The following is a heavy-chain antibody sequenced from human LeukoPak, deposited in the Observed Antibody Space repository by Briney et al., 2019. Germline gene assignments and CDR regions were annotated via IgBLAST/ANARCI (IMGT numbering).Heavy chain of an antibody. CDR3: ARDPEYYYDSSGEAMSDY. CDR1: GFTFSSYA. CDR2: ISYDGSNK. D-gene: IGHD3-22*01. V-gene: IGHV3-30*04. J-gene: IGHJ4*02. Sequence: GRSLRLSCAASGFTFSSYAMHWVRQAPGKGLEWVAVISYDGSNKYYADSVKGRFTISRDNSKNTLYLQMNSLRAEDTAVYYCARDPEYYYDSSGEAMSDYWGQGTLVAVSS.